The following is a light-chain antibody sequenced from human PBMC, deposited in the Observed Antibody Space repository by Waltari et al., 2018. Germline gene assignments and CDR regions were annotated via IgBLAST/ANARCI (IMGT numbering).Light chain of an antibody. Sequence: QSALTQPRSVSGSPGQSVTISCTGTGSDVGDYNYVSWYQQHPGQAPKLVIFDVTKRPSGVPDRVSGSNSGTSSSLTVSGLQAEDEADYYCCSYAGTFVFGGGTKLTVL. CDR3: CSYAGTFV. J-gene: IGLJ3*02. CDR2: DVT. CDR1: GSDVGDYNY. V-gene: IGLV2-11*01.